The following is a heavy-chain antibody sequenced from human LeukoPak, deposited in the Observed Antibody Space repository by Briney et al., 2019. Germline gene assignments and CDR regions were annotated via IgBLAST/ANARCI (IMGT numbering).Heavy chain of an antibody. V-gene: IGHV3-30-3*01. CDR3: AKDEMELRSLPSGFDV. D-gene: IGHD4-17*01. CDR1: EITFSTYA. Sequence: PGRSLRLSCAASEITFSTYAMHWVRQAPGKGLEWVAVISYDGSNKYYADSVKGRFTISRDNSKNTLYLQMNSLRAEDTAVYYCAKDEMELRSLPSGFDVWGQGTTVTVSS. CDR2: ISYDGSNK. J-gene: IGHJ6*02.